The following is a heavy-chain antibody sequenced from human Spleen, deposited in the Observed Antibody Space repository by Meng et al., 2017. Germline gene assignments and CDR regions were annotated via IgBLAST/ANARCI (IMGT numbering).Heavy chain of an antibody. J-gene: IGHJ4*03. CDR2: INPNGDIT. CDR3: AREMPMTCYFDQ. CDR1: GFTFTTYF. D-gene: IGHD3-22*01. Sequence: QVQLVQSGAEGKKRGVSVKLSCEASGFTFTTYFMHWLRQAPGQGLQGVGFINPNGDITTYSPRFRGRVTMTGDTSTNTVYMELSSLKSDDTAVYYCAREMPMTCYFDQWGQGTLVTVS. V-gene: IGHV1-46*01.